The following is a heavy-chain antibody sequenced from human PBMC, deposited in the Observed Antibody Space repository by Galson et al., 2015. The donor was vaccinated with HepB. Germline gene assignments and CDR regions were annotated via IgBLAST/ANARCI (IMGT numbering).Heavy chain of an antibody. CDR1: GFTFSSYW. Sequence: SLRLSCAASGFTFSSYWMHWDRQAPGKGLVWVSRINSDGSSTSYADSVKGRFTISRDNAKNTLYLRMNSLRAEDTAVYYCARDGSPMIYLTDVWGQGTTVTVSS. J-gene: IGHJ6*02. CDR3: ARDGSPMIYLTDV. V-gene: IGHV3-74*01. D-gene: IGHD3-22*01. CDR2: INSDGSST.